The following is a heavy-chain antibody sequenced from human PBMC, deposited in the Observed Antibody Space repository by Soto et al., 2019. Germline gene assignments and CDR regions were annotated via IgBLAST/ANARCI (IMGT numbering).Heavy chain of an antibody. D-gene: IGHD3-10*01. Sequence: QVQLVQSGAEVKKPGSSVKVSCKASGGTFSSYTIGWVRQAPGQGLEWMGRIIPILGIANYAQKFQGRVTITADKSTSTAYMELSSLRSEDTAVYYCARSDGTIGFDYWGQGTLVTVSS. CDR1: GGTFSSYT. CDR3: ARSDGTIGFDY. CDR2: IIPILGIA. J-gene: IGHJ4*02. V-gene: IGHV1-69*02.